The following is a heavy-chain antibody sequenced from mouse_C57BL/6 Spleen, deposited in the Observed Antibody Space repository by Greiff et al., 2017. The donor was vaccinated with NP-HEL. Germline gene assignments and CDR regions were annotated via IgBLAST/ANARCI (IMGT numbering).Heavy chain of an antibody. CDR3: ARLAAQATGAY. J-gene: IGHJ3*01. D-gene: IGHD3-2*02. CDR2: IYPGDGDT. V-gene: IGHV1-82*01. Sequence: QVQLKESGPELVKPGASVKISCKASGYAFSSSWMNWVKQRPGKGLEWIGRIYPGDGDTNYNGKFKGKATLTADKSSSTAYMQLSSLTSEDSAVYFCARLAAQATGAYWGQGTLVTVSA. CDR1: GYAFSSSW.